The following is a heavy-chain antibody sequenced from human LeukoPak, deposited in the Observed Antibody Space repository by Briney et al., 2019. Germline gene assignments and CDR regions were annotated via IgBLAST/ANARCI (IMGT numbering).Heavy chain of an antibody. Sequence: SETLSLTCTVSGGSISSYYWSWIRQPPGKGLEWIGYIYYSGSTNYNPSLKSRVTISVDTSKNQFSLKLSSVTAADTAVYYCARDYSSGYYDAFGIWGQGTMVTVSS. CDR1: GGSISSYY. CDR3: ARDYSSGYYDAFGI. J-gene: IGHJ3*02. D-gene: IGHD3-22*01. V-gene: IGHV4-59*01. CDR2: IYYSGST.